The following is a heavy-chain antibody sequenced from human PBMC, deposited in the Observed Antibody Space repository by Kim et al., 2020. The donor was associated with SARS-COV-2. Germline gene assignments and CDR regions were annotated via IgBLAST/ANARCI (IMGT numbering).Heavy chain of an antibody. CDR1: GFTFSSYA. J-gene: IGHJ4*02. V-gene: IGHV3-30-3*01. D-gene: IGHD1-20*01. Sequence: GGSLRLSCAASGFTFSSYAMHWVRHAPGKGLEWVAVISYDGSNKYYADSVKGRFTISRDNSKNTLYLQMNSLRAEDTAVYYCARRYQRGRLQYNWNYFDYWGQGTLVTVSS. CDR3: ARRYQRGRLQYNWNYFDY. CDR2: ISYDGSNK.